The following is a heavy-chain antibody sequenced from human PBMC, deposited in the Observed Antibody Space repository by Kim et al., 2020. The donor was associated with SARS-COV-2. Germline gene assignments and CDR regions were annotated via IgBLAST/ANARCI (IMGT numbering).Heavy chain of an antibody. J-gene: IGHJ4*02. CDR2: INPSGGST. D-gene: IGHD2-2*01. Sequence: ASVKVSCKSSGYTFTSYYMHWVRQAPGQGLEWMGIINPSGGSTSYAQKFQGRVTMTRDTSTSTVYMELSSLRSEDTAVYYCARDLVVVPAASGVDYWGQGTLVTVSS. CDR3: ARDLVVVPAASGVDY. CDR1: GYTFTSYY. V-gene: IGHV1-46*01.